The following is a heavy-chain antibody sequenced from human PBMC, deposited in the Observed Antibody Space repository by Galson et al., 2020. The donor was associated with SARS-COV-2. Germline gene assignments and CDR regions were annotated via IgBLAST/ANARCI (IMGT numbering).Heavy chain of an antibody. D-gene: IGHD6-13*01. Sequence: SETLSLTCTVSGGTISSYFWSWIRQPPGKGLEWIAYIYYSGSTNYNPSLKGRVTISVDTSKNQFSLRLSSVAAADTAVYYCARHDSPSWDGWFDPWGQGTLVTVSS. CDR3: ARHDSPSWDGWFDP. J-gene: IGHJ5*02. CDR2: IYYSGST. CDR1: GGTISSYF. V-gene: IGHV4-59*08.